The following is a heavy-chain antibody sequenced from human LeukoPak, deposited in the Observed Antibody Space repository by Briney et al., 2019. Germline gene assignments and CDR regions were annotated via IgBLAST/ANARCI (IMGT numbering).Heavy chain of an antibody. V-gene: IGHV4-30-2*01. CDR1: GASIDAAGYS. Sequence: SETLSLTCAVSGASIDAAGYSWNWIRQAPGKDLEWIGNIYHGGRTSYKSSLKSRVTISVDTSKNHFSLKLTSVTAADTAVYYCARTFQAPSYGDSDSRTKYPYSMDVWGQGTMVGVSS. J-gene: IGHJ6*02. CDR3: ARTFQAPSYGDSDSRTKYPYSMDV. D-gene: IGHD4-17*01. CDR2: IYHGGRT.